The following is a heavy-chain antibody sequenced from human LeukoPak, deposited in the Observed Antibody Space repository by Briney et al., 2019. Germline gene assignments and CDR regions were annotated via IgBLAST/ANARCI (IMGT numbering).Heavy chain of an antibody. CDR1: GFTISDYP. D-gene: IGHD2-2*01. J-gene: IGHJ4*02. CDR2: ISGSRGYT. Sequence: GGSLRLSCVGSGFTISDYPLTWVRQAPGKGLEWVSAISGSRGYTYYADSVRGRFTISRDNSKNTVSLQMNSLRADDTAVYYCAKVGCSSTSCYRGIDYWGQGTLVTVSS. CDR3: AKVGCSSTSCYRGIDY. V-gene: IGHV3-23*01.